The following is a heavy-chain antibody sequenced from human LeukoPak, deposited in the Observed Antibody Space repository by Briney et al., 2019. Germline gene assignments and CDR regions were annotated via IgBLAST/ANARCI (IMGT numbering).Heavy chain of an antibody. J-gene: IGHJ4*02. Sequence: GGSLRLSCAASGFTFTTYWMTWVRQAPGKGLEWVAKVKQDGSEKYYVDSVKGRFTISRDNAKNSLSLQMNSLRVEDTAVYFCARGDGYHRLWGQGTLVTVSS. CDR3: ARGDGYHRL. V-gene: IGHV3-7*01. CDR1: GFTFTTYW. CDR2: VKQDGSEK. D-gene: IGHD5-24*01.